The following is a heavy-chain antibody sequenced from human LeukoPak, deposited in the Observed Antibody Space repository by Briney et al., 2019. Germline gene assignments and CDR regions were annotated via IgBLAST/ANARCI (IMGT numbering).Heavy chain of an antibody. CDR2: IKQDGREK. CDR1: GFTFSSYW. CDR3: ARWRCSSTSCFFDY. V-gene: IGHV3-7*01. Sequence: GGSLRLSCAASGFTFSSYWMSWVRQAPGKGLEWVANIKQDGREKYYVDSVKGRFTISRDNAKNSLYLQMNSLRAEDTAVYYCARWRCSSTSCFFDYWGQGTLVTVSS. D-gene: IGHD2-2*01. J-gene: IGHJ4*02.